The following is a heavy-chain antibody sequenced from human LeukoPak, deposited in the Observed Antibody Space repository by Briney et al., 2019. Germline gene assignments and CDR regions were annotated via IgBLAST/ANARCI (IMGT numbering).Heavy chain of an antibody. J-gene: IGHJ4*02. V-gene: IGHV1-69*05. Sequence: GASVKVSCKASGGTFSSYAISWVRQAPGQGPEWMGGIIPIFGTANYAQKFQGRVTITTDESTSTAYMELSSLRSEDTAVYYCARDRSGRYFDYWGQGTLVTVSS. CDR1: GGTFSSYA. CDR2: IIPIFGTA. CDR3: ARDRSGRYFDY. D-gene: IGHD3-10*01.